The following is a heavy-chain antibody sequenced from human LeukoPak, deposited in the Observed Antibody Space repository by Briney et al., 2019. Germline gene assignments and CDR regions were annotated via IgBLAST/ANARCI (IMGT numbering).Heavy chain of an antibody. D-gene: IGHD1-26*01. V-gene: IGHV3-23*01. CDR1: GFTFSSYA. Sequence: GGSLRLSCAASGFTFSSYAMSWVRQAPGKGLEWVSAISGSGSSTDYADSVKGRFTISRDNSKNTLFLQMNSLRAEDTAVYYCAKARGGNYYGAFDCWGQGTLVTVSS. CDR2: ISGSGSST. J-gene: IGHJ4*02. CDR3: AKARGGNYYGAFDC.